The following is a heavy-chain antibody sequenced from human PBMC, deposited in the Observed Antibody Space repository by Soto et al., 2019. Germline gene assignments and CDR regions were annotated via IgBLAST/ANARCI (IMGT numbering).Heavy chain of an antibody. V-gene: IGHV3-23*01. Sequence: GSLRLSCAASGFTFSSYAMSWVRQAPGKGLEWVSAISGSGGSTYYADSVKGRFTISRDNSKNTLYLQMNSLRAEDTAVYYCAKVLQLGHLFDYWGQGTLVTVSS. CDR1: GFTFSSYA. J-gene: IGHJ4*02. CDR2: ISGSGGST. D-gene: IGHD1-1*01. CDR3: AKVLQLGHLFDY.